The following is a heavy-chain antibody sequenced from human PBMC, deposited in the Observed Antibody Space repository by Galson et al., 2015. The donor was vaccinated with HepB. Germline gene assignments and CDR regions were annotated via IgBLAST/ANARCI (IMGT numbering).Heavy chain of an antibody. V-gene: IGHV5-51*01. J-gene: IGHJ5*01. CDR3: ARHDEDWDDWFDP. Sequence: QSGAEVKKPGESLKISCQASGYSFNAYWIGWVRQRPGKGLEWMGVIYPGDSETMYSPSFQGQVTMSVDKSISTAYLQWNSLKALDTAIYYCARHDEDWDDWFDPWGQGTVVIVSS. CDR2: IYPGDSET. CDR1: GYSFNAYW. D-gene: IGHD3-9*01.